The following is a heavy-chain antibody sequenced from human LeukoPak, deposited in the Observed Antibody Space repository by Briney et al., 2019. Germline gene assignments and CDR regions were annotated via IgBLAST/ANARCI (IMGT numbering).Heavy chain of an antibody. D-gene: IGHD3-22*01. V-gene: IGHV1-8*02. J-gene: IGHJ4*02. CDR2: MNPNSGNT. CDR1: GYTFTSYG. CDR3: ARSHSDYYDSSGYSAPFDY. Sequence: ASVKVSCKASGYTFTSYGISWVRQAPGQGLEWMGWMNPNSGNTGYAQKFQGRVTMTRNTSISTAYMELSSLRSEDTAVYYCARSHSDYYDSSGYSAPFDYWGQGTLVTVSS.